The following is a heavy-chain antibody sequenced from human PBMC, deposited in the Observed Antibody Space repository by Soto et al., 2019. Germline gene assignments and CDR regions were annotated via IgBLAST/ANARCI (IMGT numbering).Heavy chain of an antibody. CDR3: TRAASPHYSGSVSFYHPQTSYFFDY. CDR1: GFTFDSYA. Sequence: EVQLVESGGGLVQPGRSLRLSCAASGFTFDSYAMHWVRQAPGKGLEWVSGITWNSGSVFYADSVKGRFTISRDSAKNSLYLQMNSLRAEDTALYYCTRAASPHYSGSVSFYHPQTSYFFDYWGQGALVTVSS. D-gene: IGHD3-10*01. CDR2: ITWNSGSV. J-gene: IGHJ4*02. V-gene: IGHV3-9*01.